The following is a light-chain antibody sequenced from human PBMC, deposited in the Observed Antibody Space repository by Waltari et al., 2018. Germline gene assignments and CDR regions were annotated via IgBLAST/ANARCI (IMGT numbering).Light chain of an antibody. V-gene: IGLV3-1*01. CDR3: QAWDSGTVV. Sequence: SYDLTQPPSVSVSPGQTATITCSGDKLGDKYTSWYQQRPGPSPILVLFQDTNRPSGIPERFSGSNSGNTATLAISGTQPMDEAKYYCQAWDSGTVVFGGGTMLTVL. J-gene: IGLJ2*01. CDR1: KLGDKY. CDR2: QDT.